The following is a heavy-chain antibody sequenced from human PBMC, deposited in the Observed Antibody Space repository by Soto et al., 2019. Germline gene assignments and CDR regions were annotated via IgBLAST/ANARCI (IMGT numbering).Heavy chain of an antibody. CDR2: INLDGSET. J-gene: IGHJ5*01. V-gene: IGHV3-7*03. Sequence: EVQLLESGGGLVQPGGSLRLSCSASGFTLSHFWMSWVRQVPGTSLEWVADINLDGSETKYVDSVRARFTLSRDNAGNLVYPQVTSLTVEDPAVYYCAGESHMATVFAVVSKGWFDSWGQGTLVTVSS. CDR3: AGESHMATVFAVVSKGWFDS. CDR1: GFTLSHFW. D-gene: IGHD3-3*01.